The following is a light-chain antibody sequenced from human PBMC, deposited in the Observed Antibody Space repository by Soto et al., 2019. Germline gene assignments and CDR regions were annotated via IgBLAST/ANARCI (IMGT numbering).Light chain of an antibody. CDR2: EVS. CDR3: TSYAGTYRSFHV. Sequence: QSVLTQAPSASGSPGQSVTISCPGTSSDVGAYNYVSWYQQLPGKAPKLIIYEVSKRPSGVPDRFSGSKSGNTASLTVSGLQAEDEADYYCTSYAGTYRSFHVFGPGTKATV. CDR1: SSDVGAYNY. V-gene: IGLV2-8*01. J-gene: IGLJ1*01.